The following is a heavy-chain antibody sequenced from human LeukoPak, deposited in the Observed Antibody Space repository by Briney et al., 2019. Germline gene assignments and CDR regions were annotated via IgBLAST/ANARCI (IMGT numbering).Heavy chain of an antibody. CDR3: ARVVASTSIDS. CDR1: GYSINSGYF. V-gene: IGHV4-38-2*02. J-gene: IGHJ4*02. CDR2: IFHTGDV. Sequence: SETLSLTCTVSGYSINSGYFWGWVRQPPGKGPEWIGSIFHTGDVYYNPSLRSRVTLSIDTSRNQVSLKVTSVAAADTALYYCARVVASTSIDSWGQGILVTVSS. D-gene: IGHD2-15*01.